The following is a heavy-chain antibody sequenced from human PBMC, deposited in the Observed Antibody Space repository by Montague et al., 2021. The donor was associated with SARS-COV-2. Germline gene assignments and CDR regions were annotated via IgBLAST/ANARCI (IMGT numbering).Heavy chain of an antibody. Sequence: SETLSLTCAVYGGSFSGCSWSWIRQAQGRGLECIGEINHSGDTNYNPPLKSRVTISVDTSKNQFSLKLRSVTAADMAVYYCARGVLGENRYASGWFLTHHYNSQDVWGQGTTVIVSS. V-gene: IGHV4-34*01. D-gene: IGHD6-19*01. CDR2: INHSGDT. CDR3: ARGVLGENRYASGWFLTHHYNSQDV. J-gene: IGHJ6*02. CDR1: GGSFSGCS.